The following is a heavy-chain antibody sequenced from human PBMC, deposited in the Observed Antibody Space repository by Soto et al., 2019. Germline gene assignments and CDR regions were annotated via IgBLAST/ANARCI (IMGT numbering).Heavy chain of an antibody. CDR1: GGSISSYY. D-gene: IGHD2-2*01. J-gene: IGHJ6*02. V-gene: IGHV4-59*01. CDR3: AKDRGYCSSTSCLSRYYGMDV. CDR2: IYYSGST. Sequence: QVQLQESGPGLVKPSETLSLTCTVSGGSISSYYWSWIRQPPGKGLEWIGYIYYSGSTNYNPSLKSRVTISVDTSKNQFSLKLSSVTAADTAVYYCAKDRGYCSSTSCLSRYYGMDVWGQGTTVTVSS.